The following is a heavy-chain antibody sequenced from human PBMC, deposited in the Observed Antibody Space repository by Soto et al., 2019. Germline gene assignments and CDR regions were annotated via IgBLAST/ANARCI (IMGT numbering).Heavy chain of an antibody. D-gene: IGHD3-22*01. CDR2: IYSLGNT. CDR1: GGSISSSSYY. CDR3: ARQIYDSSGYYYAY. J-gene: IGHJ4*02. Sequence: QLQLQESGPGLVKPSETLSLPCTVSGGSISSSSYYWGWIRQPPGQGLEWLGTIYSLGNTYYNPSLKCRVTISVDKSKSQLFLKLSSVTAPDSAVYYCARQIYDSSGYYYAYWGQGTLVTVSS. V-gene: IGHV4-39*01.